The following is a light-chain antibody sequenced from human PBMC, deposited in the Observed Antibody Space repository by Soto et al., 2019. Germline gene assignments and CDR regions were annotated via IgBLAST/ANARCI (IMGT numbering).Light chain of an antibody. V-gene: IGKV3-15*01. J-gene: IGKJ4*01. CDR3: QQYDDWPPLT. Sequence: EVVMTQSPATLSVSPGGRATLSCRASQSVTSNLAWYQQKPGQAPRLLIYGASNRATGIPARFSGSGSGTEFTLTISSLQSEDFAVYYCQQYDDWPPLTFGGGTKVEIK. CDR2: GAS. CDR1: QSVTSN.